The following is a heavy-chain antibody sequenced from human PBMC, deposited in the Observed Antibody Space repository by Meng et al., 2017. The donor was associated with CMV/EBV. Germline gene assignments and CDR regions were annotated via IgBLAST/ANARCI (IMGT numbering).Heavy chain of an antibody. V-gene: IGHV4-39*07. J-gene: IGHJ5*02. D-gene: IGHD3-3*01. CDR1: GGSISSSSYY. Sequence: LQLQEAAPGLVKPSETLSLTCTVSGGSISSSSYYWGWIRQPPGKGLEWIGSIYYSGSTYYNPSLKSRVTISVDTSKNQFSLKLSSVTAADTAVYYCASRITIFGVVTAFDPWGQGTLVTVSS. CDR3: ASRITIFGVVTAFDP. CDR2: IYYSGST.